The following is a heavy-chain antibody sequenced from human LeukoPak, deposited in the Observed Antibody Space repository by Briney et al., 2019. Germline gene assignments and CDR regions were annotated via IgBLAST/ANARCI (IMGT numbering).Heavy chain of an antibody. V-gene: IGHV1-69*04. Sequence: SVKVSCKPSTGTFSSYSISWVRQAPEQGREWMGRIIPILGIANYAQKLQGRVRSTTDKSTSTAYMEFSSLRSEETAVYYCARDALLRFLEWSQYYNYGMDVWGQGTTVTVSS. CDR2: IIPILGIA. CDR3: ARDALLRFLEWSQYYNYGMDV. CDR1: TGTFSSYS. J-gene: IGHJ6*02. D-gene: IGHD3-3*01.